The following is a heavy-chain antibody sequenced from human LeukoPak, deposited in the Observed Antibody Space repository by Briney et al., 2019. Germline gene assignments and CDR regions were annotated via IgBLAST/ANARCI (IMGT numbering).Heavy chain of an antibody. J-gene: IGHJ4*02. CDR3: ATVRRQYQLLPGWDY. Sequence: VASVKVSCKVSGYTLTELSMHWVRQAPGKGLEWMGGFDPEDGETIYAQKFQGRVTMTEDTSTDTAYMELSSLRSEDTAVYYCATVRRQYQLLPGWDYWGQGTLVTVSA. CDR2: FDPEDGET. CDR1: GYTLTELS. D-gene: IGHD2-2*01. V-gene: IGHV1-24*01.